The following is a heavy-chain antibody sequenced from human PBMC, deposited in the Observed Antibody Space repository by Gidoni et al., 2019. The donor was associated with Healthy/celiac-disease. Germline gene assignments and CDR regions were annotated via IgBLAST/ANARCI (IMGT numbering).Heavy chain of an antibody. J-gene: IGHJ3*02. CDR1: GGSFSGYY. CDR3: AGRGVPAAGAFDI. D-gene: IGHD2-2*01. V-gene: IGHV4-34*01. CDR2: INHSGST. Sequence: QVQLQQWGAGLLKPSETLSLTCAVYGGSFSGYYNRWIRQPPGTGLEWIGEINHSGSTNYNPSLKSRVTISVDTSKNQFSLKLSSVTAADTAVYYCAGRGVPAAGAFDIWGQGTMVTVSS.